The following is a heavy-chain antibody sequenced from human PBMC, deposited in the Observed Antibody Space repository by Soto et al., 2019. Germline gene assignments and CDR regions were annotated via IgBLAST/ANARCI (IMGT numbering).Heavy chain of an antibody. CDR1: DGSMSSSSYY. CDR3: ARQLGYFGSGTPSYMDV. D-gene: IGHD3-10*01. V-gene: IGHV4-39*01. Sequence: PSETLSLTCTVSDGSMSSSSYYWGWIRQPPGKGLEWIGSISYSGNTYYNSSLKSRVTISVDTSRNQFSLRLSSVTAADTAIYYCARQLGYFGSGTPSYMDVWDKGTTVTVSS. CDR2: ISYSGNT. J-gene: IGHJ6*03.